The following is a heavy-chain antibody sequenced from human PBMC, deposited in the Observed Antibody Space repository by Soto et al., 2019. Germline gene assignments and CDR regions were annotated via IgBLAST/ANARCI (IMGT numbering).Heavy chain of an antibody. Sequence: EVQLVESEGGLVQRGGSLRLSCAASGFTFNYYWMHWVRQAPGQGLVWVSHIHSDGSTTTYADSVKGRFTLSRDNAKNTLYLQMNSLRAEDTAVYDCVRGYNGGFELWGKGPTGTVSS. CDR3: VRGYNGGFEL. CDR1: GFTFNYYW. J-gene: IGHJ3*01. V-gene: IGHV3-74*01. D-gene: IGHD1-1*01. CDR2: IHSDGSTT.